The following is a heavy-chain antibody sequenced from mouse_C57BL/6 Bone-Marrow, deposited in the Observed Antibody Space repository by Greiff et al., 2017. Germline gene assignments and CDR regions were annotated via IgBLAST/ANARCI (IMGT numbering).Heavy chain of an antibody. CDR1: GYTFTSYW. V-gene: IGHV1-69*01. Sequence: VQLQQPGAELVMPGASVKLSCKASGYTFTSYWMHWVKQRPGQGLEWIGEIDPSDSYTTYNQKFKGKSKLTVDKSSSTAYMQLSSLTSEDSAVYYCARSSWFAYWGQGTLVTVSA. J-gene: IGHJ3*01. CDR2: IDPSDSYT. CDR3: ARSSWFAY.